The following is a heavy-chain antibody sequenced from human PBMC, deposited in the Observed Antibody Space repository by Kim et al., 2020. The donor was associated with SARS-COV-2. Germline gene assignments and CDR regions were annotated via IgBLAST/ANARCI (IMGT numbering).Heavy chain of an antibody. J-gene: IGHJ6*02. CDR3: LGGMDV. CDR1: GITFNSYS. D-gene: IGHD7-27*01. Sequence: GGSLRLSCAASGITFNSYSMNWIRQAPGKGLEWLSYISGSGTTIYYADSVKGRFTISRDNAKKSLYLQMNSLRDEDTAVYYCLGGMDVWGQGTTVIVS. CDR2: ISGSGTTI. V-gene: IGHV3-48*02.